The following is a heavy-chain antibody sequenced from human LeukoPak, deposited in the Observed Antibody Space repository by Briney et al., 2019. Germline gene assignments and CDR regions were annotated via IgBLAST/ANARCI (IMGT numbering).Heavy chain of an antibody. CDR3: ARVSITMVRGVIMPHWFDP. D-gene: IGHD3-10*01. Sequence: PSETLSLTCAVSGGSISSGGYSWSWIRQPPGKGLEWIGYIYHSGSTYYNPSLKSRVTISVDRSKNQFSLKLSSVIAADTAVYYCARVSITMVRGVIMPHWFDPWGQGTLVTVSS. CDR1: GGSISSGGYS. CDR2: IYHSGST. V-gene: IGHV4-30-2*01. J-gene: IGHJ5*02.